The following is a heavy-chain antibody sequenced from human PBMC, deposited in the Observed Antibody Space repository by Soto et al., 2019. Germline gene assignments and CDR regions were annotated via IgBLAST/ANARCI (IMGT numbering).Heavy chain of an antibody. CDR2: INHSGST. V-gene: IGHV4-34*01. CDR1: GGSFSGYY. D-gene: IGHD3-22*01. CDR3: ARRGYYYDSSGPQYYFDY. Sequence: PSETLSLTCAVYGGSFSGYYWSWIRQPPGKGLEWIGEINHSGSTNYNPSLKSRVTISVDTSKNQFSLKLSSVTAADTAVYDCARRGYYYDSSGPQYYFDYWGQGTLVTVSS. J-gene: IGHJ4*02.